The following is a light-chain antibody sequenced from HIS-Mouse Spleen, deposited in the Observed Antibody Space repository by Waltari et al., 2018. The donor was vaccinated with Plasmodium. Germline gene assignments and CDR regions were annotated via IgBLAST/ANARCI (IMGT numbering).Light chain of an antibody. CDR2: EVT. J-gene: IGLJ2*01. CDR3: SSYAGSNNLV. CDR1: IRHDCGYNY. V-gene: IGLV2-8*01. Sequence: QSALTQPPSASGPPGQSVTISCTGTIRHDCGYNYVPWYQQQPGKAPKLMIDEVTTRPAGVPDRFAGSKSSNAASLTVSGHQAEDEADYCCSSYAGSNNLVFGGGTKLTVL.